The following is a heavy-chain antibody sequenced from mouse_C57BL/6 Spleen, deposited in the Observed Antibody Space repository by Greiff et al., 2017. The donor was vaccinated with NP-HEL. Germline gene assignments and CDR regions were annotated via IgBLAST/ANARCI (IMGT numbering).Heavy chain of an antibody. Sequence: DVKLVESGGGLVKPGGSLKLSCAASGFTFSDYGMHWVRQAPEKGLEWVAYISSGSSTIYYADTVKGRFTISRDNAKNTLFLQMTSLRSEDTAMYYCARRVHYFDYWGQGTTLTVSS. V-gene: IGHV5-17*01. CDR3: ARRVHYFDY. J-gene: IGHJ2*01. CDR1: GFTFSDYG. CDR2: ISSGSSTI.